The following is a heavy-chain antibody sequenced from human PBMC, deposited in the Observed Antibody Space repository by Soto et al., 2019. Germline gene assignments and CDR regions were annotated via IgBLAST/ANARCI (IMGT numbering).Heavy chain of an antibody. J-gene: IGHJ4*02. V-gene: IGHV3-23*01. CDR1: RFAFSSYA. CDR2: ISGNGGNT. D-gene: IGHD1-1*01. Sequence: PGGSLRLSCAASRFAFSSYAMSWVRQAPGKGLEWVSSISGNGGNTYYADSVKGRFTISRDNSMNTVFLQKDSLRAEDTAVYYCVRDGEVGNWNFDYWGPGTLVTVSS. CDR3: VRDGEVGNWNFDY.